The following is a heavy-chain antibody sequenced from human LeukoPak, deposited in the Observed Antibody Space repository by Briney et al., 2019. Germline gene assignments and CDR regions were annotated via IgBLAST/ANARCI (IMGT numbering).Heavy chain of an antibody. D-gene: IGHD6-13*01. CDR2: ISGSGGST. V-gene: IGHV3-23*01. CDR3: AKAPYSSSWYWFDP. CDR1: GFTFGDYA. Sequence: GGSLRLSCTASGFTFGDYAMSWVRQAPGKGLEWVSAISGSGGSTYYADSVKGRFTISRDDSKNTLYLQMNSLRAEDTAVYYCAKAPYSSSWYWFDPWGQGTLVTVSS. J-gene: IGHJ5*02.